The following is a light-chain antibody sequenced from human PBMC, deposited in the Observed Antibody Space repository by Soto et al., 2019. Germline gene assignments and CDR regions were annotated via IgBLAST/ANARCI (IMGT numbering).Light chain of an antibody. CDR2: DTS. CDR1: QSVPNTY. CDR3: QQYGNSEII. J-gene: IGKJ5*01. V-gene: IGKV3-20*01. Sequence: EIVLTQSPGTLSMSSGVGAVLSCRTSQSVPNTYVAWYQQQPGQAPRLLISDTSNRATGIPDRFIGSGSGTDFTLTISRLEPEDFAVFYCQQYGNSEIIFGQGTRLEI.